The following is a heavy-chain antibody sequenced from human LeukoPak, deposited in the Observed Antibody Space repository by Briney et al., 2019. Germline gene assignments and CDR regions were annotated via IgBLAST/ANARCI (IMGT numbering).Heavy chain of an antibody. CDR3: AKDPGQQLDF. D-gene: IGHD6-13*01. J-gene: IGHJ4*02. CDR2: ISGSGGST. CDR1: GFTFNSYA. V-gene: IGHV3-23*01. Sequence: GGSLRLSCTASGFTFNSYAMSWVRQAPGKGLEWVSGISGSGGSTYYADSVKGRFTISRDNSKNTLYLQMNSLRAEDTAVYYCAKDPGQQLDFRGQGTLVTVSS.